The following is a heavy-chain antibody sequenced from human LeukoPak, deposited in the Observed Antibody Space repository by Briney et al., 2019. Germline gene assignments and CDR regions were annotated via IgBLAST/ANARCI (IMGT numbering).Heavy chain of an antibody. V-gene: IGHV4-4*07. CDR2: IQASGST. J-gene: IGHJ5*02. CDR3: AKDDLITRGKNWFDL. CDR1: GDSIRSYY. Sequence: PSETLSLTCTVSGDSIRSYYWNWIRQPAGKGLEWIGRIQASGSTNDNPSLKSRIIMSIDTSKNQFSLKLTSVTAADTAVYYCAKDDLITRGKNWFDLWGQGTLVTVSS. D-gene: IGHD2-15*01.